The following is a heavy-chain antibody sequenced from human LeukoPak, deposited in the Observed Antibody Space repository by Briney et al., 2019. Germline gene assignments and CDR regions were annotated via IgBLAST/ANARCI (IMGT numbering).Heavy chain of an antibody. J-gene: IGHJ4*02. Sequence: SQTLSLTCAISGDSVPSDTTAWNWIRQSPSRGLEWLGRAYYASKWITNYAVSVRSRITVNPNTSNNQFSLQLNSVTPEDTAVYYCARGPQAGDYEGDFDYWGQGTLVTVSS. V-gene: IGHV6-1*01. CDR1: GDSVPSDTTA. D-gene: IGHD4-17*01. CDR3: ARGPQAGDYEGDFDY. CDR2: AYYASKWIT.